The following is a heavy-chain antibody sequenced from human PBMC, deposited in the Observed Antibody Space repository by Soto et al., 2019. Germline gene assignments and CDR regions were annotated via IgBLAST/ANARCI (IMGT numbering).Heavy chain of an antibody. CDR1: GGSISPYY. D-gene: IGHD6-19*01. CDR2: IFHTGTP. J-gene: IGHJ4*02. CDR3: ARETSVGTSPFSNSGWYGYFDS. V-gene: IGHV4-59*01. Sequence: PSETLSLTCTVSGGSISPYYWSWIRQPPGGGLEWIGYIFHTGTPRYSPSLESRVTLSVDSSKNQVYRRLTSVTAADTAVYFCARETSVGTSPFSNSGWYGYFDSWGPGALVTVSS.